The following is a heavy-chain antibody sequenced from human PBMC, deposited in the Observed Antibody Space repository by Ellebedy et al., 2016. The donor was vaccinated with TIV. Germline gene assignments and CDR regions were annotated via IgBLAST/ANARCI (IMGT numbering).Heavy chain of an antibody. D-gene: IGHD6-13*01. CDR3: ARLAAAGSRGVDY. CDR2: IIPIFGTA. J-gene: IGHJ4*02. CDR1: GGTFSSYA. Sequence: SVKVSXKASGGTFSSYAISWVRQAPGQGLEWMGGIIPIFGTANYAQKFQGRVTITADESTSTAYMELSSLRSEDTAVYYCARLAAAGSRGVDYWGQGTLVTVSS. V-gene: IGHV1-69*13.